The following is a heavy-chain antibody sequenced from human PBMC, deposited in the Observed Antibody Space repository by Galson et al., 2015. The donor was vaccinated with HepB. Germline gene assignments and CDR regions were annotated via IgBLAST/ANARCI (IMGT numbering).Heavy chain of an antibody. J-gene: IGHJ1*01. CDR2: IWYDGSNK. D-gene: IGHD6-13*01. CDR3: ARDNGYSSSWYSPFRPPPLYLQH. Sequence: SLRLSCAASGFTFSSYGMHWVRQAPGKGLEWVAVIWYDGSNKYYAESVKGRSTISRDNSKNTLYLQMNSLRAEDTAVYYCARDNGYSSSWYSPFRPPPLYLQHWGQGTLVTVSS. V-gene: IGHV3-33*01. CDR1: GFTFSSYG.